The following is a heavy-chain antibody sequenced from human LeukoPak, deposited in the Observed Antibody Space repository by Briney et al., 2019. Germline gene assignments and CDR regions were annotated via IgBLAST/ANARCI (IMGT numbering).Heavy chain of an antibody. CDR2: IIPIFGTA. Sequence: SVKVSCKASGGTFSSYAISWVRQAPGQGLEWMGRIIPIFGTANYAQKFQGRVTITADKSTSTAYMELSSLRSEDTAVYYCAREPVVVTAYNWLDPWGQGTLVTVSS. CDR1: GGTFSSYA. V-gene: IGHV1-69*06. J-gene: IGHJ5*02. D-gene: IGHD2-21*02. CDR3: AREPVVVTAYNWLDP.